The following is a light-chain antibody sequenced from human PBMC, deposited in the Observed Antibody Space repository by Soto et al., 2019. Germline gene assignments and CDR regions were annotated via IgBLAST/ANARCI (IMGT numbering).Light chain of an antibody. CDR2: EVN. CDR1: SNDVGAHNF. J-gene: IGLJ2*01. V-gene: IGLV2-8*01. Sequence: QSALTQPPSASGSPGQSVTISCTGTSNDVGAHNFISWYQQHPGKAPKLMIYEVNKRPSGVPDRFSGSKSGNTASLTVSGLQAEDEADYYCSSYGGSNNLLFGGGTKLTVL. CDR3: SSYGGSNNLL.